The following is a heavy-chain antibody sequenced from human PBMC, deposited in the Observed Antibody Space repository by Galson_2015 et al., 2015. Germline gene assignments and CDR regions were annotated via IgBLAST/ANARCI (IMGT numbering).Heavy chain of an antibody. CDR1: GYSFTSYW. D-gene: IGHD3-10*01. CDR3: AIRPQEYYYGSGRLEWAFDI. V-gene: IGHV5-10-1*01. Sequence: QSGAEVTKPGESLRISCKGSGYSFTSYWISWVRQMPGKGLEWMGRIAPRDSYTNYRPSFQGHVTISADKSISTAYLQWSSLKASDTAMYYCAIRPQEYYYGSGRLEWAFDIWGQGTMVTVSS. J-gene: IGHJ3*02. CDR2: IAPRDSYT.